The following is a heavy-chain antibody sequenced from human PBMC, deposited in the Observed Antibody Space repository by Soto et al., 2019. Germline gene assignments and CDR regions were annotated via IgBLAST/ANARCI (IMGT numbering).Heavy chain of an antibody. D-gene: IGHD3-10*01. CDR1: GFTFSSYG. J-gene: IGHJ4*02. Sequence: RLSCAASGFTFSSYGMHWVRQAPGKGLEWVAVIWYDGSNKYYADSVKGRFTISRDNSKNTLYLQMNSLRAEDTAVYYCARELWLLAPFDYWGQGTLVTVSS. CDR2: IWYDGSNK. CDR3: ARELWLLAPFDY. V-gene: IGHV3-33*01.